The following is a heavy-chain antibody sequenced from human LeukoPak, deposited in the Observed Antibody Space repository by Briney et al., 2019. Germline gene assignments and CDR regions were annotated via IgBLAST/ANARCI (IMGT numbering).Heavy chain of an antibody. CDR1: GGSISSSSYY. V-gene: IGHV4-39*07. D-gene: IGHD3-22*01. CDR2: IYYNGIT. Sequence: SETLSLTCTVSGGSISSSSYYWGWIRQPPGKGLEWIGTIYYNGITYYNPSLTSRVTISVDTSKNQFSLRLSSVTAADTAVYYCARLKPLNYYDSSGYTDYWGQGTLVTVSS. J-gene: IGHJ4*02. CDR3: ARLKPLNYYDSSGYTDY.